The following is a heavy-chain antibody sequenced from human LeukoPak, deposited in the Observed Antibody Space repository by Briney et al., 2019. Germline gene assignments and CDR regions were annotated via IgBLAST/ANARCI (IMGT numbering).Heavy chain of an antibody. V-gene: IGHV4-61*02. Sequence: SETLSLTCTVSGGSISSSSYYWSWIRQPAGKGLEWIGRIYTSGSTNYNPSLKSRVTISVDTSKNQFSLKLSSVTAADTAVYYCARSYSSSWYGARDYYYYYMDVWGKGTTVTISS. CDR1: GGSISSSSYY. CDR2: IYTSGST. CDR3: ARSYSSSWYGARDYYYYYMDV. D-gene: IGHD6-13*01. J-gene: IGHJ6*03.